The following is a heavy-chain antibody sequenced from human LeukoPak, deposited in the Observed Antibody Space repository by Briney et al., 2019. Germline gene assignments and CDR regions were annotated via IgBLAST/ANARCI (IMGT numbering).Heavy chain of an antibody. Sequence: ASVKVSCKASGYTFTSYDINWVRQATGQGLEWMGWMNPNSGSTGYAQKFQGRVTMTRNTSISTAYMELSSLRSEDTAVYYCARGYCSSTSCLNYYYGMDVWGQGTTVTVSS. J-gene: IGHJ6*02. D-gene: IGHD2-2*01. CDR2: MNPNSGST. V-gene: IGHV1-8*01. CDR3: ARGYCSSTSCLNYYYGMDV. CDR1: GYTFTSYD.